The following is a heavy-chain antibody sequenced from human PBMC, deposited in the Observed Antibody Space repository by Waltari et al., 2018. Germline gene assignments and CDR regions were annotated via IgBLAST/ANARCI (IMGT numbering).Heavy chain of an antibody. D-gene: IGHD4-17*01. CDR3: ACARGLGDYFWFDP. V-gene: IGHV1-69*04. CDR1: GGTFSSYA. J-gene: IGHJ5*02. CDR2: IIPILGIA. Sequence: QVQLVQSGAEVKKPGSSVKVSCKASGGTFSSYAISWVRRPPGQGLEWMGGIIPILGIANYAQKFQGRVTITADESTSTAYMELSSLRSEDTAVYYCACARGLGDYFWFDPWGQGTLVTVSS.